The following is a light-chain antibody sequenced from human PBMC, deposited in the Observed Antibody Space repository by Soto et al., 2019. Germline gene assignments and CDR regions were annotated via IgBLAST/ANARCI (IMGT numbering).Light chain of an antibody. V-gene: IGKV4-1*01. J-gene: IGKJ3*01. CDR1: QSVLSSSNNKNY. Sequence: DIVMTQSPDSLAVSLGERATINCKSSQSVLSSSNNKNYLAWYQQKPGRPPKVLIYWASTREAGVPDRVSGSGSGTDFTLSISSLQAEDVAVYYCQQYYTTPLTFGPGTKVDIK. CDR2: WAS. CDR3: QQYYTTPLT.